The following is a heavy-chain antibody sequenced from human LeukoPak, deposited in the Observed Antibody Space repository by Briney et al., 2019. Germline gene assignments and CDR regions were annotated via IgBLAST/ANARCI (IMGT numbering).Heavy chain of an antibody. CDR2: IRNKANSYTT. Sequence: PGGSLRLSCAASGFTFSDHYMDWVRQAPGKGLEWVGRIRNKANSYTTEYAASVTGRFTISRDDSKNSVFLQMNSLKSEDTAVYYCVRLQDSSGWTCDYWGQGTLVTVSS. D-gene: IGHD6-19*01. CDR3: VRLQDSSGWTCDY. J-gene: IGHJ4*02. V-gene: IGHV3-72*01. CDR1: GFTFSDHY.